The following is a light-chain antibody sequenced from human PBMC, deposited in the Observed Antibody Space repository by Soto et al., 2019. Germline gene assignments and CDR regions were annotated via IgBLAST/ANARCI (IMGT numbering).Light chain of an antibody. J-gene: IGKJ1*01. Sequence: DVQITQSPSSLSASVGDRGTITCRASQDIQNALGWYQQKPGKAPKRLIYAASSLQSGVPSRFRGSRSGTEFTLTISSLQPEDFATYYCLQHDSNVWTFGQGTKVDIK. CDR1: QDIQNA. V-gene: IGKV1-17*01. CDR3: LQHDSNVWT. CDR2: AAS.